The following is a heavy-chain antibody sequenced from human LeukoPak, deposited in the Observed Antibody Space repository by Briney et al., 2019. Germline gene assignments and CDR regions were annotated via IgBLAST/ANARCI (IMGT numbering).Heavy chain of an antibody. D-gene: IGHD3-10*01. CDR3: ARMVRGFDP. CDR2: INHSGST. CDR1: GGSFSGYY. J-gene: IGHJ5*02. Sequence: PSETLSLTCAVYGGSFSGYYWSWIRQPPGKGLEWIGEINHSGSTNYNPSLKGRVTISVDTSKNQFSLKLSSVTAADTAVYYCARMVRGFDPWGQGTLVTVSS. V-gene: IGHV4-34*01.